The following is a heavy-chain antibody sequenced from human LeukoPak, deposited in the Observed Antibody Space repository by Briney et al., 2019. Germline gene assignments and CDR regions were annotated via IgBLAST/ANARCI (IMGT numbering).Heavy chain of an antibody. V-gene: IGHV3-23*01. J-gene: IGHJ4*02. CDR3: AKDLSYDSSGYYYY. Sequence: GGSLRLSCAASGFTFSSYAMSWVRQAPGKGLEWVSAISGSGGSTYYADSVKGRFTISRDNSKNSLYLQMNSLRAEDTALYYCAKDLSYDSSGYYYYWGQGTLVTVSS. CDR1: GFTFSSYA. D-gene: IGHD3-22*01. CDR2: ISGSGGST.